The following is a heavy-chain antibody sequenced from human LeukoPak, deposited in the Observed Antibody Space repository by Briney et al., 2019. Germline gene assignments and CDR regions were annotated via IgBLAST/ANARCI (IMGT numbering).Heavy chain of an antibody. CDR2: INPNSGGT. Sequence: GASVKVSCKASGYTFTGYDMHWVRQAPGQGREWMGRINPNSGGTNYAQKFQGRVTMTRDTSISTAYMELSRLRSDDTAVYYCARGEIVVVIEIVDPWGQGTLVTVSS. J-gene: IGHJ5*02. D-gene: IGHD3-22*01. CDR1: GYTFTGYD. CDR3: ARGEIVVVIEIVDP. V-gene: IGHV1-2*06.